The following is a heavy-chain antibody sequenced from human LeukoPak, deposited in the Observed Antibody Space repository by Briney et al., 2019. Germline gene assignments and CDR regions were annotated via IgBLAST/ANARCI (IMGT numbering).Heavy chain of an antibody. CDR2: INHSGST. V-gene: IGHV4-34*01. Sequence: SETLSLTCAVYGGSFSGYYWSWIRQPPGKGLEWIGEINHSGSTNYNPSLKSRVTISVDTSKNQFSLKLSSVTAAGTAVYYCARGSHDYGDPRSFDYWGQGTLVTVSS. J-gene: IGHJ4*02. CDR3: ARGSHDYGDPRSFDY. CDR1: GGSFSGYY. D-gene: IGHD4-17*01.